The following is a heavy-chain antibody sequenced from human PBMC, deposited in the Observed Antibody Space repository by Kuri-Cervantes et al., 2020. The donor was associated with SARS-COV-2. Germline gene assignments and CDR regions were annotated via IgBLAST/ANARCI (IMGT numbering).Heavy chain of an antibody. Sequence: GSLRLSCAVYGGSFSGYYWSWIRQPPGKGLEWIGEINHSGSTNYNPSLKSRVTISVDTSKNQFSLKLSSVTAADTAVYYCAGLILNTIFGVVIIIRGAFDIWGQGTMVTVSS. J-gene: IGHJ3*02. CDR3: AGLILNTIFGVVIIIRGAFDI. D-gene: IGHD3-3*01. CDR1: GGSFSGYY. CDR2: INHSGST. V-gene: IGHV4-34*01.